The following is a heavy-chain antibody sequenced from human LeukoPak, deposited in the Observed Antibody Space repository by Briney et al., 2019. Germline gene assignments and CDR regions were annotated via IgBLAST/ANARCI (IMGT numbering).Heavy chain of an antibody. CDR1: GGSISSYY. V-gene: IGHV4-59*01. D-gene: IGHD3-22*01. CDR2: IYYSGST. J-gene: IGHJ3*02. CDR3: ARVRAVAITMIVVNAFDI. Sequence: PSETLSLTCTVSGGSISSYYWSWIRQPPGKGLEWIGHIYYSGSTNYNPSLKSRVTISVDTSKNQFSLKLSSVTAADTAVYYCARVRAVAITMIVVNAFDIWGQGTMVTVSS.